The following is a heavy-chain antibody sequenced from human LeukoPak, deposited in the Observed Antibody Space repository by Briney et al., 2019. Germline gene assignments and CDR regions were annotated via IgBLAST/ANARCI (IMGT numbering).Heavy chain of an antibody. CDR2: ISGSGGST. Sequence: GGSLRLSCAASGFTFSSYAMSWVRQAPGKGLEWVSAISGSGGSTYYADSVEGRFTISRDNSKNTLYLQMNSLRAEDTAVYYCAKVPTYYYDSSAPLPDYWGQGTLVTISS. D-gene: IGHD3-22*01. CDR1: GFTFSSYA. J-gene: IGHJ4*02. CDR3: AKVPTYYYDSSAPLPDY. V-gene: IGHV3-23*01.